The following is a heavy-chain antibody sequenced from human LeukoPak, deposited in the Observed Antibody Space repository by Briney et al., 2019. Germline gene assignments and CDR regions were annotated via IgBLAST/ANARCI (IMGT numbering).Heavy chain of an antibody. CDR3: ARGGYGDYGLYYYGMDV. D-gene: IGHD4-17*01. J-gene: IGHJ6*02. CDR1: GYTFTGYY. Sequence: ASVKVSFKASGYTFTGYYMHWVRQAPGQGLEWMGWINPNSGGTNYAQKFQGRVTMTRDTSISTAYMELSRLRSDDTAVYYCARGGYGDYGLYYYGMDVWGQGTTVTVSS. V-gene: IGHV1-2*02. CDR2: INPNSGGT.